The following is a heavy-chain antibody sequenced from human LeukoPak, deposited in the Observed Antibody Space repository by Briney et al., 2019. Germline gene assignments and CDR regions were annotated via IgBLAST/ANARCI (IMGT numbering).Heavy chain of an antibody. V-gene: IGHV3-7*01. CDR3: ARESKGRSKIDY. CDR1: GFTFSGYW. J-gene: IGHJ4*02. D-gene: IGHD4-17*01. Sequence: GGSLRLSCAASGFTFSGYWMSWVRQAPGKGLEWVANINKDGSERYNVDSVKGRLTISRDNANKSLYLQMNSLRAEDTSVYCARESKGRSKIDYWGQGTLVTVSS. CDR2: INKDGSER.